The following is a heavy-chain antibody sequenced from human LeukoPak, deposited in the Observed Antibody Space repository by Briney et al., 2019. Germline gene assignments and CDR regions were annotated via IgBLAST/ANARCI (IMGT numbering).Heavy chain of an antibody. CDR3: ARRDGELLNDYFDY. V-gene: IGHV3-74*03. CDR2: INSDGYSI. D-gene: IGHD3-10*01. CDR1: RFTFSGYW. J-gene: IGHJ4*02. Sequence: GGSLRLSCAASRFTFSGYWMHWVRQAPGKGLVWVSRINSDGYSITYADSVKGRFTISRDNSKNTLYLQMNSLRAEDTAVYYCARRDGELLNDYFDYWGQGTLVTASS.